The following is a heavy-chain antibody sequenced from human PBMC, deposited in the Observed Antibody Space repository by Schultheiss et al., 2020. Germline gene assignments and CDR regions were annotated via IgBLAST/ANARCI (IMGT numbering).Heavy chain of an antibody. CDR2: IYTSGST. CDR3: ASPAGRFSGWLY. D-gene: IGHD6-19*01. J-gene: IGHJ4*02. Sequence: SQTLSLTCTVSGGSISSGSYYWSWIRQPAGKGLEWIGRIYTSGSTNYNPSLKSRVTISVDTSKNQFSLKLSSVTAADTAVYYCASPAGRFSGWLYWGQGTLVTVSS. V-gene: IGHV4-61*02. CDR1: GGSISSGSYY.